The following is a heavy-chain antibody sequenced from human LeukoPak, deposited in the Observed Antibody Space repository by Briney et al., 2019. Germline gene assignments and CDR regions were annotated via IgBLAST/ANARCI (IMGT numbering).Heavy chain of an antibody. Sequence: GGSLRLSCTASGFTFGDYAMSWVRQAPGKGLEWVGFIRSKAYGGTTEYAASVKGRFTISRDDSKSIAYLQLNSLKTEDTAVYYCTRDRRWGWAPRVSYYYMDVWGKGTTVTVSS. D-gene: IGHD6-19*01. J-gene: IGHJ6*03. V-gene: IGHV3-49*04. CDR1: GFTFGDYA. CDR3: TRDRRWGWAPRVSYYYMDV. CDR2: IRSKAYGGTT.